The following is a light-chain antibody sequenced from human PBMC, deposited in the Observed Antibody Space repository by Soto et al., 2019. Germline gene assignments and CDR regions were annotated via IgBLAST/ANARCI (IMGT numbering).Light chain of an antibody. CDR1: QSISSY. CDR2: AAS. CDR3: QQSYSPPYT. J-gene: IGKJ2*01. V-gene: IGKV1-39*01. Sequence: DIQMTQSPSSLSASVGDRVTITCRASQSISSYLNWYQQKPGKAPKLLIYAASSLQSGVPSRFSGSGSGTDFTLTISSLQPEDFATDYCQQSYSPPYTFGQGTKLEIK.